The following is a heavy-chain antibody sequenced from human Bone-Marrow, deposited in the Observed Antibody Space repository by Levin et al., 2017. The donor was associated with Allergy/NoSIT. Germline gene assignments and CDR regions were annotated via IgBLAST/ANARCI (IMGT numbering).Heavy chain of an antibody. D-gene: IGHD5-18*01. J-gene: IGHJ4*01. Sequence: ESGPTLVKPTQTLTLTCSFSGFSLTPSGVGVEWIRQPPGKALEWLAFIYWDDNKRYSPSLRTRLTVTKDTSKNQVVLKMTNVDPVDTATCYCAQRRQVTAIMWGHGILVTVSS. CDR1: GFSLTPSGVG. CDR3: AQRRQVTAIM. V-gene: IGHV2-5*02. CDR2: IYWDDNK.